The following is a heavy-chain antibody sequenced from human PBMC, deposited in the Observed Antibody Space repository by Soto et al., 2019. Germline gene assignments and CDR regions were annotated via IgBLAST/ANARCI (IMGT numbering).Heavy chain of an antibody. CDR2: INHSGST. J-gene: IGHJ6*03. CDR3: ATRSSTRREAYYYYYTDV. D-gene: IGHD2-2*01. Sequence: SETLSLTCAVYGGSFSGYYWSWIRQPPGKGLEWIGEINHSGSTNYNPSLKSRVTISVDTSKNQFSLKLSSVTAADTAVYYCATRSSTRREAYYYYYTDVWGKGTTVTVSS. V-gene: IGHV4-34*01. CDR1: GGSFSGYY.